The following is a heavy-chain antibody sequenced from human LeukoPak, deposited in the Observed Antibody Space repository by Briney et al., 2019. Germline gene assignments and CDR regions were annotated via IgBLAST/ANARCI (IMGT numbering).Heavy chain of an antibody. J-gene: IGHJ4*02. V-gene: IGHV3-7*01. D-gene: IGHD2-15*01. CDR1: GFTFSNYS. CDR2: IKQDGSEK. CDR3: ARAGGYCSAGSCFDFDY. Sequence: GGSLRLSCAASGFTFSNYSMNWVRQAPGKGLEWVAIIKQDGSEKYYVDSVKGRFTISRDNAKNSLYLQMNSLRVEDTAVYYCARAGGYCSAGSCFDFDYWGQGTLVTVSS.